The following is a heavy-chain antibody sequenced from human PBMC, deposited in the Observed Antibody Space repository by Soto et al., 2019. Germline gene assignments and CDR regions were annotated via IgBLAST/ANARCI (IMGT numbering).Heavy chain of an antibody. V-gene: IGHV3-21*06. CDR2: ISSTSNYI. D-gene: IGHD3-10*01. CDR3: ARDDYGPYYFYGMDV. J-gene: IGHJ6*02. CDR1: GFTFSSYS. Sequence: GGSLRLSXAASGFTFSSYSVTWVRQAPGKGLEWVSSISSTSNYIYYANSVKGRFTISRDNAKNSLYLQMDSLRAEDTAIYYCARDDYGPYYFYGMDVWGQGTTVTVSS.